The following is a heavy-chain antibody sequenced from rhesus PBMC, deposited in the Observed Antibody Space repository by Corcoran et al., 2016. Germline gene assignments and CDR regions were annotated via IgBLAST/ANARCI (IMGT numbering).Heavy chain of an antibody. CDR2: ISYGGHT. CDR1: GYSISSGYG. D-gene: IGHD2-15*01. CDR3: ARDWGEYDY. V-gene: IGHV4-122*02. J-gene: IGHJ4*01. Sequence: QAQLQESGPAVVKPSETLSLTFAVSGYSISSGYGWSWVRQPPGKGLEWISYISYGGHTAYNPSLKSRVTISRDTSKNQFFLKLTSVTAADTAVYYCARDWGEYDYWGQGVSVTVSS.